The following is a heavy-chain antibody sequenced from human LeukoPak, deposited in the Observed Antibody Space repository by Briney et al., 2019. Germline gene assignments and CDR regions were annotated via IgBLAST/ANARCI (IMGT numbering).Heavy chain of an antibody. CDR1: GGSISSSSYY. CDR2: IYYSGTT. D-gene: IGHD1-26*01. J-gene: IGHJ3*02. Sequence: SETLSLTCTVSGGSISSSSYYWGWIRQPPGKALEWIGSIYYSGTTYYNPSLKSRVTMSVDTSKNQFSLKLSSVTAADTAVYYCARQLWELGAFDIWGQGTMVTVSS. V-gene: IGHV4-39*01. CDR3: ARQLWELGAFDI.